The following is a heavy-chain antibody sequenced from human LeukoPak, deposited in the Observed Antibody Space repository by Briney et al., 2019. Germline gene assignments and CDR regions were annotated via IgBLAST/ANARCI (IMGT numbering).Heavy chain of an antibody. D-gene: IGHD2-15*01. CDR3: ARPHCSGGSCQNWLDP. J-gene: IGHJ5*02. CDR1: GYTFTGYY. CDR2: INPNSGGT. V-gene: IGHV1-2*02. Sequence: ASVKVSCKASGYTFTGYYMHWVRQAPGQGLEWMGWINPNSGGTNYAQKFQGRVTMTRDASISTAYMELSRLRSDDTAVYYCARPHCSGGSCQNWLDPWGQGTLVTVSS.